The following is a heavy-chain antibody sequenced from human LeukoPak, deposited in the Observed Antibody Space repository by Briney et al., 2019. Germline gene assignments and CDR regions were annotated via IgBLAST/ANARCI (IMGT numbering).Heavy chain of an antibody. CDR2: IYPGDSDT. Sequence: GESLQISCKGSGYSFTSYWIGWVRQLPGKGLEWMGIIYPGDSDTRYSPSFQGQVTISADKSISTAYLQWSSLKASDTAMYYCASTYYDFWSGYPPVHFDYWGQGTLVTVSS. CDR3: ASTYYDFWSGYPPVHFDY. V-gene: IGHV5-51*01. J-gene: IGHJ4*02. CDR1: GYSFTSYW. D-gene: IGHD3-3*01.